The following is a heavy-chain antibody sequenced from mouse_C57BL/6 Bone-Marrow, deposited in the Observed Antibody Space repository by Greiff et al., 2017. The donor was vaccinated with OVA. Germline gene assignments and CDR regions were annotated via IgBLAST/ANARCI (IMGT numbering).Heavy chain of an antibody. Sequence: VQLQQSGAELVRPGASVKLSCTASGFNIKDDYMHWVKQRPEQGLEWIGWIDPENGDTEYASKFQGKATITADTSSNTAYLQLSSLTSEATAVYYCTSYGNFDYWGQGTTLTVSS. CDR3: TSYGNFDY. CDR1: GFNIKDDY. V-gene: IGHV14-4*01. D-gene: IGHD2-1*01. J-gene: IGHJ2*01. CDR2: IDPENGDT.